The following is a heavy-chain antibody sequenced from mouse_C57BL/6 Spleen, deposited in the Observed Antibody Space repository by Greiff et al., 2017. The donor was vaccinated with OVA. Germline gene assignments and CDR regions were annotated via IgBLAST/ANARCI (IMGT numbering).Heavy chain of an antibody. J-gene: IGHJ4*01. Sequence: VQLKESGAELVKPGASVKLSCTASGFNIKDYYMHWVKQRTEQGLEWIGRIDPEDGETKYAPKFQGKATIIADTSSNTAYLQLSSLTSEDTAVYYCARDTTVVGYAMDYWGQGTSVTVSS. V-gene: IGHV14-2*01. CDR1: GFNIKDYY. CDR2: IDPEDGET. CDR3: ARDTTVVGYAMDY. D-gene: IGHD1-1*01.